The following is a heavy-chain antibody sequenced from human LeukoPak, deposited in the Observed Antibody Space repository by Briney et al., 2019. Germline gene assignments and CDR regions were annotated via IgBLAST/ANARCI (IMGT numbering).Heavy chain of an antibody. CDR2: MNPNSGNT. Sequence: GASVKVSCKASGYTSTSYDINWVRQATGQGLEWMGWMNPNSGNTGYAQKFQGRVTMTRNTSISTAYMELSSLRSEDTAVYYCATPKPDYDFWSGLGLYYYYGMDVWGQGTTVTVSS. J-gene: IGHJ6*02. V-gene: IGHV1-8*01. CDR1: GYTSTSYD. D-gene: IGHD3-3*01. CDR3: ATPKPDYDFWSGLGLYYYYGMDV.